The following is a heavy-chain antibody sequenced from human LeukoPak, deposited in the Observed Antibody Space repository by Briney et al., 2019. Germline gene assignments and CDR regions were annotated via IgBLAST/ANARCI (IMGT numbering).Heavy chain of an antibody. V-gene: IGHV4-59*01. Sequence: SETLSLTCTVSGVSIIRYYWSWIRQPPGKGLEWIGYIFYSGSTNYNPSLKSRVTISVDTSKTQFSLKLSSVTAAATAVYYCARGDNWFDPWGQGTLVTVSS. CDR2: IFYSGST. CDR3: ARGDNWFDP. CDR1: GVSIIRYY. J-gene: IGHJ5*02.